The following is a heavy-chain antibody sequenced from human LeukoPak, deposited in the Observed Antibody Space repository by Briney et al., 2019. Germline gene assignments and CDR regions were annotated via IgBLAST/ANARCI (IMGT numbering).Heavy chain of an antibody. CDR2: INSDGSST. J-gene: IGHJ4*02. Sequence: GGSLRLSCAASGLTFSSYWMHWVRQAPGKGLVWVSRINSDGSSTSYADSVKGRFTISRDNAKNTLYLQMNSLRAEDTAVYYCARDRGYYDSSGYSNYFDYWGQGTLVTVSS. V-gene: IGHV3-74*01. D-gene: IGHD3-22*01. CDR1: GLTFSSYW. CDR3: ARDRGYYDSSGYSNYFDY.